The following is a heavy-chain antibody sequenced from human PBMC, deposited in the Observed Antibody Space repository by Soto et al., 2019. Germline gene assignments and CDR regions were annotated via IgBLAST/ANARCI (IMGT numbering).Heavy chain of an antibody. CDR2: ISGSGSSI. CDR3: ARDKPLITIFGVDYYYGMDV. J-gene: IGHJ6*02. D-gene: IGHD3-3*01. Sequence: GGSLRLSCAASGFSFLSYEMNWVRQAPGRGLEWVAYISGSGSSIYYADSVKGRFTISRDNAKNSVYLQMNSLRSEDTAVYYCARDKPLITIFGVDYYYGMDVWGQGTTVTVSS. V-gene: IGHV3-48*03. CDR1: GFSFLSYE.